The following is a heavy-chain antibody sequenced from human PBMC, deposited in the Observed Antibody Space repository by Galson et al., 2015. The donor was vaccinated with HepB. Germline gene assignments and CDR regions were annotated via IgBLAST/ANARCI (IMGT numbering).Heavy chain of an antibody. D-gene: IGHD2-15*01. CDR2: INHSGST. CDR3: ARAGYCSGGSCYYYYYYYMDV. J-gene: IGHJ6*03. Sequence: ETLSLTCAVYGGSFSGYYWSWIRQPPGKGLEWIGEINHSGSTNYNPSLKSRVTISVDTSKNQFSLKPSSVTAADTAVYYCARAGYCSGGSCYYYYYYYMDVWVEWTTVAVPS. CDR1: GGSFSGYY. V-gene: IGHV4-34*01.